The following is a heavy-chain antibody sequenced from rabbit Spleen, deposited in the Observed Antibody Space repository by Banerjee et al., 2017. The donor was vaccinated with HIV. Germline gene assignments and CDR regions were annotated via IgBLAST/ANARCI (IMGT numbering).Heavy chain of an antibody. D-gene: IGHD1-1*01. CDR2: IESGSSGFT. CDR3: ARNYVNAFDP. Sequence: QEQLVESGGGLVQPGASLTLTCIASGVSFSGSSYMCWVRQAPGKGLEWIACIESGSSGFTYFASWAKGRFTISKTSSTTVTLHMTSLTAADTATYFCARNYVNAFDPWGPGTLVTVS. J-gene: IGHJ2*01. V-gene: IGHV1S45*01. CDR1: GVSFSGSSY.